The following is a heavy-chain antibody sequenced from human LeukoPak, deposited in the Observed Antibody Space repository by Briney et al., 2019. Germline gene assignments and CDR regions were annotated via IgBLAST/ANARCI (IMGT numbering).Heavy chain of an antibody. CDR2: IYSGGST. Sequence: PGGSLRLSCAASGFIVSSNYMSWVRQAPGKGLEWVSVIYSGGSTHYADSVKGRFTISRDISKNTLYLQMNSLRAEDTAVYYCARSVTMVRGAEYWGQGTLVTVSS. J-gene: IGHJ4*02. CDR3: ARSVTMVRGAEY. CDR1: GFIVSSNY. V-gene: IGHV3-66*01. D-gene: IGHD3-10*01.